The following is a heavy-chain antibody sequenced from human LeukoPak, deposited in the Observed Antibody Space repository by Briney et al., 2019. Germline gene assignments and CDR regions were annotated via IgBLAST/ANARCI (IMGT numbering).Heavy chain of an antibody. Sequence: SETLSLTCGVSGGSISSSNWWSWVRQPPGKGLEWIGENHIRGGTNYNPSLRSRVTISVDKSKNQFSLKLSSVTAADTAVYYCARSTGDYYDSMESAFDIWGQGTKVTVSA. V-gene: IGHV4-4*02. CDR3: ARSTGDYYDSMESAFDI. CDR2: NHIRGGT. D-gene: IGHD3-22*01. J-gene: IGHJ3*02. CDR1: GGSISSSNW.